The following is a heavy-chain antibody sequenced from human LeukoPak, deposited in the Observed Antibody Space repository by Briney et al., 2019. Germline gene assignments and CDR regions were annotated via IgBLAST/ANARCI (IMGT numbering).Heavy chain of an antibody. CDR3: AKTMVRGVSYYFDY. D-gene: IGHD3-10*01. J-gene: IGHJ4*02. Sequence: GRSLRLSCAASGFTFSSYGMHWVRQAPGKGLEWVAVIWYDGSNKYYADSVKGRFTISRDNSKNTLYLQMNSLRAEDTAVYYCAKTMVRGVSYYFDYWGQGTLVTVSS. CDR2: IWYDGSNK. V-gene: IGHV3-33*06. CDR1: GFTFSSYG.